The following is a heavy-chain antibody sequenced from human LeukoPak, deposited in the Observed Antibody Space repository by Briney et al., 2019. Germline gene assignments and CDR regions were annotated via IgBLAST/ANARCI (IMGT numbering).Heavy chain of an antibody. J-gene: IGHJ4*02. CDR1: GFTVSSNY. CDR2: IYSGGST. D-gene: IGHD3-10*01. CDR3: ARDPYYGSGFDY. V-gene: IGHV3-66*01. Sequence: GGSLRLSCAASGFTVSSNYMSWVRQAPGKGLEWVSVIYSGGSTYYADSVKGRFTISRDNSKNTLYLQMNSLRAEDTAVYYCARDPYYGSGFDYWGQGTLVTVSS.